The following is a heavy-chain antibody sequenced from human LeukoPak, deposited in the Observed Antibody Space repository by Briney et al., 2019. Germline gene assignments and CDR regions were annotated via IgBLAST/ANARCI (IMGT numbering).Heavy chain of an antibody. J-gene: IGHJ3*02. D-gene: IGHD3-9*01. CDR3: ARLPYDILTGYYFPGAFDI. CDR2: SYPGDSDT. Sequence: GEPLKISCQASGYNFTNYRIGGARHMPGKGLEWMGISYPGDSDTRYSPPFQGHVTISDHHCLSTAYLQWSSLKASDTAMYYCARLPYDILTGYYFPGAFDIWGQGTMVTVSS. CDR1: GYNFTNYR. V-gene: IGHV5-51*01.